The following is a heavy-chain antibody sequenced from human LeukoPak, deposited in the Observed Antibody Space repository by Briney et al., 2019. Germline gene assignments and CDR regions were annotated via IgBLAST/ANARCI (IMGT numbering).Heavy chain of an antibody. CDR3: ARVTFNYFGSGDAFDI. D-gene: IGHD3-10*01. Sequence: GGSLRLSCAASGFTVSSNYMSWVRQAPGKGLEWVSIIYSDGSTYYADSVKGRFTISRDNSKNTLYLHMNSLRAEDTAVYYCARVTFNYFGSGDAFDIWGQGTMVTVSS. CDR1: GFTVSSNY. V-gene: IGHV3-66*01. CDR2: IYSDGST. J-gene: IGHJ3*02.